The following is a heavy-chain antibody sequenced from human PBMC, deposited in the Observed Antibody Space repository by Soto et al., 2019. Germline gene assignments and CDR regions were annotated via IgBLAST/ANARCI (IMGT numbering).Heavy chain of an antibody. CDR1: GDTFKNCV. Sequence: QVQVVQSGVEVRRPGSSVKVSCKASGDTFKNCVISWVRQAPGQGLEWMGGIIPLFGTTDFAQRFQGRLTSTTDESTTTAYMELSRLSSEDTDTYYCAAEMGFGKLDVVWGQRTTVIVSS. J-gene: IGHJ6*02. CDR3: AAEMGFGKLDVV. CDR2: IIPLFGTT. D-gene: IGHD3-10*01. V-gene: IGHV1-69*01.